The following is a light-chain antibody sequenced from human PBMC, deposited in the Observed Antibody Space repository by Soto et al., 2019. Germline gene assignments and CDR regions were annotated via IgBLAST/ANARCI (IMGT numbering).Light chain of an antibody. J-gene: IGLJ1*01. CDR1: SSDVGGYNY. CDR2: DVS. Sequence: QSVLTQPASVSGSPGQSITISCTGTSSDVGGYNYVSWYQQHPGKAPKLMIYDVSKRPSGVPGRFSGSKSGTSASLAITGLQAEDEADYYCQSYDSSLSGYVFGAGTKVTVL. V-gene: IGLV2-14*01. CDR3: QSYDSSLSGYV.